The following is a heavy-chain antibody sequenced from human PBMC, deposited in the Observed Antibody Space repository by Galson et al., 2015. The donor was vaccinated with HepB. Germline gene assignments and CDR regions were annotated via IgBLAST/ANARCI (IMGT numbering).Heavy chain of an antibody. V-gene: IGHV3-23*01. J-gene: IGHJ4*02. CDR2: ISGNGGTT. CDR3: ASSSGGNQPFDY. CDR1: GFTFSTYA. Sequence: SLRLSCAASGFTFSTYAMSWLRQAPGKGLEWVSAISGNGGTTYSADSVEGRFTISRDNSENTLHLRMNSLRAEDTAVYYCASSSGGNQPFDYWGQGTLVTVSS. D-gene: IGHD6-25*01.